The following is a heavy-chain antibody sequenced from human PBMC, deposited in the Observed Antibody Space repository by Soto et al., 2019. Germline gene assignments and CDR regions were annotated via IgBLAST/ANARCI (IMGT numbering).Heavy chain of an antibody. CDR2: IYYSGST. D-gene: IGHD1-26*01. CDR3: ATHRRGSYFVDY. Sequence: SETRSLTCAVSDGSIGGVGYAWSWIRQPPGEGLEWIGYIYYSGSTNYNPSLKSRVTISVDTSKNQFSLKLSSVTAADTAVYYCATHRRGSYFVDYWGQGTLVTVSA. CDR1: DGSIGGVGYA. V-gene: IGHV4-61*08. J-gene: IGHJ4*02.